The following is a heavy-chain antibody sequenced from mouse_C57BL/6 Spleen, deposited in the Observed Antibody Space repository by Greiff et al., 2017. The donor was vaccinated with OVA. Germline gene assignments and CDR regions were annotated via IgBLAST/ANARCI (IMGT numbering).Heavy chain of an antibody. CDR3: ARSWDVPAWFAY. Sequence: EVKLMESGGGLVKPGGSLKLSCAASGFTFSDYGMHWVRQAPEKGLEWVAYISSGSSTIYYADTVKGRFTISRDNAKNTLFLQMTSLRSEDTAMYYCARSWDVPAWFAYWGQGTLVTVSA. V-gene: IGHV5-17*01. CDR1: GFTFSDYG. CDR2: ISSGSSTI. J-gene: IGHJ3*01. D-gene: IGHD4-1*01.